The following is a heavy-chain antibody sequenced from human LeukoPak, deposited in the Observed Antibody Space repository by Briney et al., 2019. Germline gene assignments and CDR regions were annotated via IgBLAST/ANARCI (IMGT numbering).Heavy chain of an antibody. CDR3: VRSFSGPADY. Sequence: PGGSLRLSCAASGFTFSSHWFHWVRHAPGKGLVWVSRINTDGSTTNYADSVKGRFTISRDSTKSTLYLQMNSLRAEDTAVYYCVRSFSGPADYWGQGTQVTVSS. CDR2: INTDGSTT. J-gene: IGHJ4*02. D-gene: IGHD3-10*01. CDR1: GFTFSSHW. V-gene: IGHV3-74*01.